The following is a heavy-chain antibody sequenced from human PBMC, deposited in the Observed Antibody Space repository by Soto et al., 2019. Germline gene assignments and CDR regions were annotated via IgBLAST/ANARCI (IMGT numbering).Heavy chain of an antibody. CDR3: ARRSEANRDFDF. J-gene: IGHJ4*02. CDR2: ITNKAHGYTT. Sequence: PGGSLRLSCAASGFTFSDHYIDWVRQAPGKGLEWVGRITNKAHGYTTEYAASVKGRFAISRDNSENLLYLQMNSLKTEDTAVYYCARRSEANRDFDFWGQGTLVTVSS. CDR1: GFTFSDHY. V-gene: IGHV3-72*01.